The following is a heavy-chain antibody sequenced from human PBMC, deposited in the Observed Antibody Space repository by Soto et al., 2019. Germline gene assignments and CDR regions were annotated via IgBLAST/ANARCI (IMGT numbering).Heavy chain of an antibody. J-gene: IGHJ6*02. D-gene: IGHD6-13*01. CDR1: GESFNDYF. Sequence: QVALQQWGAGLLKPSQTLSLTCAVYGESFNDYFWTWIRQSPGGGLEWLAEVHHTGTSYYNPSLKSRLAVSVDTSRNQFSLNLTSLTAADTATYYCARRKASSRYFYGMDVWGQGTTVVVSS. CDR2: VHHTGTS. CDR3: ARRKASSRYFYGMDV. V-gene: IGHV4-34*02.